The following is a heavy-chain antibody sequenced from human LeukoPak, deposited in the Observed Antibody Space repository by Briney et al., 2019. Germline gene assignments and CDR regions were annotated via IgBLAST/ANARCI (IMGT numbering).Heavy chain of an antibody. D-gene: IGHD5-18*01. Sequence: GGSLRLSCAASGFTFSSYGMHWVRQAPGKGLDWVAVISHDGINKFYADSVKGRFAISRDNSKNTLDLQMTSLRIEDTAVYHCVRIGYGYSYGQGMDVWGQGTTVTVSS. CDR1: GFTFSSYG. J-gene: IGHJ6*02. CDR2: ISHDGINK. V-gene: IGHV3-30*03. CDR3: VRIGYGYSYGQGMDV.